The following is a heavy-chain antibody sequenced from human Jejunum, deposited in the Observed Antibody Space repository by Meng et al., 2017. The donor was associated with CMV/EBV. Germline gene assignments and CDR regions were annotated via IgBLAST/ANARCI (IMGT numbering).Heavy chain of an antibody. J-gene: IGHJ4*02. CDR1: GGTFSNYA. CDR3: ARRHRSNYVFDY. Sequence: CKASGGTFSNYAFSWVRQAPGQGLEWMGEFIPLLEIADYAQRFQGRVTITADESTSTAYMELSGLGSEDTALYYCARRHRSNYVFDYWGQGTPVTVSS. D-gene: IGHD4-11*01. CDR2: FIPLLEIA. V-gene: IGHV1-69*10.